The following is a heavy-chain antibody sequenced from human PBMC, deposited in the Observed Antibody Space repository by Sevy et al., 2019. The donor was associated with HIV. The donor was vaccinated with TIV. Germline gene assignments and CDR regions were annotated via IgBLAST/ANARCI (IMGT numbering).Heavy chain of an antibody. Sequence: GGSLRLSCAASGFTFSSYAMHWVRQAPGKGLEWVAVISYDGSNKYYADSVKGGFTISRDNSKNTLYLQMNSLRAEDXXXXXXXXXXXXXXXXWYGWFDPWGQGTLVTVSS. CDR3: XXXXXXXXXXWYGWFDP. D-gene: IGHD6-13*01. CDR2: ISYDGSNK. V-gene: IGHV3-30*04. CDR1: GFTFSSYA. J-gene: IGHJ5*02.